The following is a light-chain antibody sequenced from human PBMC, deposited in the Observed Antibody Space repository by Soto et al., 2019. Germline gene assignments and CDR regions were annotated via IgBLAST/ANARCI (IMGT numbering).Light chain of an antibody. J-gene: IGKJ2*01. CDR1: QTITTY. CDR3: QQTYSTPHT. Sequence: DIQMTQSPSSLSASVGDRVTITCRASQTITTYLNWYQHKPGKAPKLLIYAAISLQSGVPSRLSGSGSGTDFTLTIISLQPEDFATYYCQQTYSTPHTFGQGTKVEIK. V-gene: IGKV1-39*01. CDR2: AAI.